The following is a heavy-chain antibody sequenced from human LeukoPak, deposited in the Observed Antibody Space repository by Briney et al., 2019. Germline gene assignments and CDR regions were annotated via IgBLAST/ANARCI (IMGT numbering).Heavy chain of an antibody. Sequence: SETLSLTCAVYGGSFSGYYWSWIRQPPGKGLEWIGEINHSGSTNYNPSLKSRVTISVDTSKNQFSLKLSSVTAADTAVYYCARDWSGYLLPANDAFDIWGQGTMVTVSS. J-gene: IGHJ3*02. V-gene: IGHV4-34*01. CDR2: INHSGST. CDR3: ARDWSGYLLPANDAFDI. D-gene: IGHD1-26*01. CDR1: GGSFSGYY.